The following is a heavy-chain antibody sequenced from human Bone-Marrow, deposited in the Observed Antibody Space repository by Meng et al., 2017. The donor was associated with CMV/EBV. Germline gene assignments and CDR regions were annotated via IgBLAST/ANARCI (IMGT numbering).Heavy chain of an antibody. J-gene: IGHJ4*02. V-gene: IGHV1-46*01. CDR1: GYTFTSFY. CDR3: AMGATIIADF. D-gene: IGHD1-26*01. CDR2: INPSGGRT. Sequence: ASVKVSCKASGYTFTSFYMNWVRQAPGQGLEWMGIINPSGGRTRYAQKFQGRVIMTGDMSTSTVYMELSSLRSEDTAVYYCAMGATIIADFWGQGALVTVSS.